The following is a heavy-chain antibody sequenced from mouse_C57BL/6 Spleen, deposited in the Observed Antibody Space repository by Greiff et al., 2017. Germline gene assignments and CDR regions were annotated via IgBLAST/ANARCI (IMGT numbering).Heavy chain of an antibody. CDR1: GFTFSNYW. Sequence: EVKVEESGGGLVQPGGSMKLSCVASGFTFSNYWMNWVRQSPEKGLEWVAQIRLKSDNYATHYAESVKGRFTISRDDSKNCVYLQMNNLRAEDTGIYYCTGDYYGSSYPFAYWGQGTLVTVSA. D-gene: IGHD1-1*01. V-gene: IGHV6-3*01. CDR3: TGDYYGSSYPFAY. CDR2: IRLKSDNYAT. J-gene: IGHJ3*01.